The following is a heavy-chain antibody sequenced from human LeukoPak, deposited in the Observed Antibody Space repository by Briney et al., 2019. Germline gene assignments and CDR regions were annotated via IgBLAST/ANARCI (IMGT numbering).Heavy chain of an antibody. CDR2: IYYSGTS. Sequence: SETLSLTCTVSGDSMTSYYWSWIRQPPGKALEWIGNIYYSGTSNYNPSLRSRVTISEDTSKNQFSLELNSVTVADTAVYYCARHDQVSTSSPKFNDAFDIWGQGTMVTVSS. D-gene: IGHD2-2*01. CDR3: ARHDQVSTSSPKFNDAFDI. J-gene: IGHJ3*02. V-gene: IGHV4-59*08. CDR1: GDSMTSYY.